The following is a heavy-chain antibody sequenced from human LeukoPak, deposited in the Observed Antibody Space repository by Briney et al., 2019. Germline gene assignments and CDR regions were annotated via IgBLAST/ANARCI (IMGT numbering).Heavy chain of an antibody. CDR1: GGSFSAYY. V-gene: IGHV4-34*01. D-gene: IGHD2-2*01. CDR3: ARGSEDIVVVPAAPYFDY. Sequence: SETLSLTCAVYGGSFSAYYWSWIRQPPGKGLEWIGEINHSGRTNYNASLKSRVTISVDTSKNQFSLKMSYVTAADTAVYYCARGSEDIVVVPAAPYFDYWGQGTLVTVSS. J-gene: IGHJ4*02. CDR2: INHSGRT.